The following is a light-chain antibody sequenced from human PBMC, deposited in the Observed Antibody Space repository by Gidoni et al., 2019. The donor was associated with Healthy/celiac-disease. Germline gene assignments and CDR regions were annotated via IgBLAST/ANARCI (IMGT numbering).Light chain of an antibody. CDR3: QQYDNLPLT. CDR1: QDISNY. V-gene: IGKV1-33*01. J-gene: IGKJ4*01. Sequence: DIQMTQSPSSLSASVGDRVTITCQASQDISNYLNWYQQKPGKAPKLLISGASNLETGVPSRFSGSGSGTDFTFTISSLQSEDIATYYCQQYDNLPLTFGGGTKVEIK. CDR2: GAS.